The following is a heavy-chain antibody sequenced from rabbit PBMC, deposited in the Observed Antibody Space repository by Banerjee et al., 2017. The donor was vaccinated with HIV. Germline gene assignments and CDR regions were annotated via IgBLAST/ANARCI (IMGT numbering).Heavy chain of an antibody. Sequence: QEQLEESGGDLVKPEGSLTLTCTASGFSFSSSYYMCWVRQAPGKGLEWIACIYTGSSDIIYYATWAKGRFTISKTSSTTVTLQMTSLTAADTATYFCARAIAGDAGYGVDYFNLWGQGTLVTVS. CDR3: ARAIAGDAGYGVDYFNL. CDR2: IYTGSSDII. CDR1: GFSFSSSYY. V-gene: IGHV1S45*01. D-gene: IGHD4-2*01. J-gene: IGHJ4*01.